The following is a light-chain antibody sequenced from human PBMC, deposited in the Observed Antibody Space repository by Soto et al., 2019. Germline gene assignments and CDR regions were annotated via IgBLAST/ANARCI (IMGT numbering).Light chain of an antibody. V-gene: IGLV2-14*01. CDR3: SSYTSSSTDV. Sequence: QSVLTQPASVSGSPGQSITISCTGTSSDVGGYDYVSWYQQHPGEAPKLMIYDVSHRPSGVSNRFSGSKSGNTASLTISGLQAEDEADYYCSSYTSSSTDVFGTGTKVTVL. CDR2: DVS. CDR1: SSDVGGYDY. J-gene: IGLJ1*01.